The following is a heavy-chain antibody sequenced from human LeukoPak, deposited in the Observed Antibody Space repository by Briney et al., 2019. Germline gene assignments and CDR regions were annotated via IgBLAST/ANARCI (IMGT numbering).Heavy chain of an antibody. J-gene: IGHJ5*02. CDR1: GFTFSPYA. V-gene: IGHV3-23*01. CDR2: ISGNGGST. CDR3: AKQPYDFSNWFDP. Sequence: GGSLRLSCAASGFTFSPYALNWVRQAPGKGLEWVSGISGNGGSTHYADSVKGRFTISRDNSKNTLYLQMNSLRAEDTAVYYCAKQPYDFSNWFDPWGQGTLVTVSS. D-gene: IGHD3-3*01.